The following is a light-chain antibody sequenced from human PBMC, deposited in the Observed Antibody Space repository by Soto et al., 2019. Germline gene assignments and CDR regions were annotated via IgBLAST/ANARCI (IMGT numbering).Light chain of an antibody. CDR1: SSDVGGYNY. V-gene: IGLV2-8*01. CDR2: EVS. Sequence: QSALTQPASASGSPGQSVTISCTGTSSDVGGYNYVSWYQQHPGKAPKLMIYEVSKRPSGVPDRFSGSKSGNSASLTVSGFRAEDQAEYYCISYAGSNWVFGVWPKLTVL. CDR3: ISYAGSNWV. J-gene: IGLJ3*02.